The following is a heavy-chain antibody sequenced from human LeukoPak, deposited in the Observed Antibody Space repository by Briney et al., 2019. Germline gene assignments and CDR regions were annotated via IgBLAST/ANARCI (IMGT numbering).Heavy chain of an antibody. CDR1: GYTLTELS. J-gene: IGHJ4*02. Sequence: ASVKVSCKVSGYTLTELSMHWVRQAPGKGLEWMGGFDPEDGETIYAQKFQGRVTMTEDTSTDTAYMKLSSLRSEDTAVYYCATGVFSHRPSEYYDILTGRKTGYYFDYWGQGTLVTVSS. D-gene: IGHD3-9*01. CDR2: FDPEDGET. V-gene: IGHV1-24*01. CDR3: ATGVFSHRPSEYYDILTGRKTGYYFDY.